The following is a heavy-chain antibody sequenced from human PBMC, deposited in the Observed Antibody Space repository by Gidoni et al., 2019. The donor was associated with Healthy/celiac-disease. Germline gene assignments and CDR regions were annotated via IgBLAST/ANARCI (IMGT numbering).Heavy chain of an antibody. CDR1: GFTFSSYG. CDR3: ARWTDAFDI. D-gene: IGHD4-17*01. Sequence: QVQLVESGGGVVQPGRSLRLSCAASGFTFSSYGMHWVRQAPGKGLGWVAVIWYDGSNKYYADSVKGRFTISRDNSKNTLYLQMNSLRAEDTAVYYCARWTDAFDIWGQGTMVTVSS. J-gene: IGHJ3*02. V-gene: IGHV3-33*01. CDR2: IWYDGSNK.